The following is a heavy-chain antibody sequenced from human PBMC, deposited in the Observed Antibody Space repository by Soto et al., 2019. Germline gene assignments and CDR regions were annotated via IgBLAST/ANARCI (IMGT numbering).Heavy chain of an antibody. V-gene: IGHV3-7*01. J-gene: IGHJ4*02. Sequence: EVQLVESGGGLVQPGGSLRLSCAASGFTFSSYWMSWVRQAPGKGLEWVANIKQDGSEKYYVDSVKGRFTISRDNAKNSLYLQMNSLRAEDTAVYYCARGSWIAVAARFDYWGQGTLVTVSS. CDR3: ARGSWIAVAARFDY. CDR2: IKQDGSEK. D-gene: IGHD6-19*01. CDR1: GFTFSSYW.